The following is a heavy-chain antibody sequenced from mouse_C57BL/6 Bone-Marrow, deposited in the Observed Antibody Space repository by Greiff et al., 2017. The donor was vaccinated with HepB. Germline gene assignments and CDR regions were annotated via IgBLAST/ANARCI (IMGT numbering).Heavy chain of an antibody. CDR2: ISSGSSTI. Sequence: EVKLMESGGGLVKPGGSLKLSCAASGFTFSDYGMHWVRQAPEKGLEWVAYISSGSSTIYYADTVKGRFTISRDNAKNTLFLQMTSLRSEDTAMYYCARIIRDAMDYWGQGTSDTVSS. V-gene: IGHV5-17*01. CDR3: ARIIRDAMDY. J-gene: IGHJ4*01. D-gene: IGHD1-1*01. CDR1: GFTFSDYG.